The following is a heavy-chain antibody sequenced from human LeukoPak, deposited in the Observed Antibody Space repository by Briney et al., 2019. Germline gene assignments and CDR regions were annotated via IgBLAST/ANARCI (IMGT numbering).Heavy chain of an antibody. CDR3: ARDYPAYSGYDYNYYGMDV. D-gene: IGHD5-12*01. CDR2: IISDGSST. Sequence: GGPLGLSCEASGFTFGSYWMHWVRQAPGKGRFWVSRIISDGSSTSYADSVKGRFTISRDNAKNTLYLQMNSLRAEDTAVYYCARDYPAYSGYDYNYYGMDVWGQGTTVTVSS. CDR1: GFTFGSYW. V-gene: IGHV3-74*01. J-gene: IGHJ6*02.